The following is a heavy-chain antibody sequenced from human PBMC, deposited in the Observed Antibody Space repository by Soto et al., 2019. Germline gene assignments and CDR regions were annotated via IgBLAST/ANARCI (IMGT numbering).Heavy chain of an antibody. J-gene: IGHJ3*01. Sequence: EVQLLESGGRLVQPGGSLRVSCTASGFTSGTYATSWVRQAPGKGLEWVSAISETGTATYFADSVRGRFTISRDDSKXXXXXXXXXXXXXXXXXXXXXXXXXXXXPHYGSLSGVWGQGTVVTVSS. D-gene: IGHD3-10*01. CDR3: XXXXXXXXPHYGSLSGV. CDR1: GFTSGTYA. CDR2: ISETGTAT. V-gene: IGHV3-23*01.